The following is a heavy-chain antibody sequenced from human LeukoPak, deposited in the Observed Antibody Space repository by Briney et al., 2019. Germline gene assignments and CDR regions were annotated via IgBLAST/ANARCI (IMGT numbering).Heavy chain of an antibody. Sequence: GGSLRLSCAASGFTFSSYSMNWVRQAPGKGLEWVSYISSSSSTIYYADSVKGRFTISRDNAKNSLYLQMNSLRAEDTAVYYCARDQVQLERPSGGYYYYYYMDVWGKGTTVTVSS. D-gene: IGHD1-1*01. CDR3: ARDQVQLERPSGGYYYYYYMDV. J-gene: IGHJ6*03. CDR1: GFTFSSYS. CDR2: ISSSSSTI. V-gene: IGHV3-48*04.